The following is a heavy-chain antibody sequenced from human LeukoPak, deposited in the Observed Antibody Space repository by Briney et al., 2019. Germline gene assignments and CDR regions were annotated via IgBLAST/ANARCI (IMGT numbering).Heavy chain of an antibody. CDR3: AKDLPYGMDV. CDR1: GFTFSSYR. Sequence: PGRSLRLSCAASGFTFSSYRMHWVRQAPGKGLEWVAVISYDGSNKYYADSVKGRFTISRDNSKNTLYLQMNSLRAEDTAVYYCAKDLPYGMDVWGQGTTVTVSS. V-gene: IGHV3-30*18. J-gene: IGHJ6*02. CDR2: ISYDGSNK.